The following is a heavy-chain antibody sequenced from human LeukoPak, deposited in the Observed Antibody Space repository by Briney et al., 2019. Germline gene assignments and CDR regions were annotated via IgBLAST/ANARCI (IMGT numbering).Heavy chain of an antibody. Sequence: GGSLRLSCAASGFTFSSYWMHWVRQAPGKGLVWVSRINSDGSSTSYADSVKGRFTISRDNAKNTLYLQMNSLRAEDTAVYYRARASMVRGRTNWFDPWGQGTLVIVSS. D-gene: IGHD3-10*01. CDR1: GFTFSSYW. CDR3: ARASMVRGRTNWFDP. J-gene: IGHJ5*02. CDR2: INSDGSST. V-gene: IGHV3-74*01.